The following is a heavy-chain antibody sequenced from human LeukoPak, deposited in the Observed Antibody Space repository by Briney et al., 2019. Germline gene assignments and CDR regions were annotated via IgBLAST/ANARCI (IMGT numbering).Heavy chain of an antibody. V-gene: IGHV3-7*03. CDR3: VRNNAMDV. Sequence: GGSLRLSCAASGFTLSNHWMTWVRQVPGRGPEWVANVNRDGSEAYYLDSVKGRFTVSRDNAKNSLYLQMNSLRAEDTALYYCVRNNAMDVWGQGTTVIVSS. CDR2: VNRDGSEA. J-gene: IGHJ6*02. CDR1: GFTLSNHW. D-gene: IGHD2-8*01.